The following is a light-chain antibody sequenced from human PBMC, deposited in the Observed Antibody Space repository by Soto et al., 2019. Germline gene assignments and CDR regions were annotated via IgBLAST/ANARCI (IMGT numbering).Light chain of an antibody. V-gene: IGLV2-11*01. CDR1: SSDVGGYNY. CDR3: CSYAGTYTWV. CDR2: GVT. J-gene: IGLJ3*02. Sequence: QSVLTQPRSVSGSPGQSVTMSCTGTSSDVGGYNYVSWYQQDPGKAPKLMIYGVTERPSGVPDRFSGSKSGNTASLTISGLQAEDEADYYCCSYAGTYTWVFGGGTKLTVL.